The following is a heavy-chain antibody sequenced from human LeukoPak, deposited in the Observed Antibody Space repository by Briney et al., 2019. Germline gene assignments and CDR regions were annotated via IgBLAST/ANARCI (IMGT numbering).Heavy chain of an antibody. J-gene: IGHJ5*02. CDR2: ISSSSSYI. D-gene: IGHD2-2*01. Sequence: GGSLRLSCAASGFTFSSYSMNWVRQAPGKGLEWVSSISSSSSYIYYADSVKGRFTISRDNAKNSLYLQMNSLRAEDTAVYYCAREVYCSSTSCYVLWFDPWGQGTLVTVSS. CDR1: GFTFSSYS. V-gene: IGHV3-21*01. CDR3: AREVYCSSTSCYVLWFDP.